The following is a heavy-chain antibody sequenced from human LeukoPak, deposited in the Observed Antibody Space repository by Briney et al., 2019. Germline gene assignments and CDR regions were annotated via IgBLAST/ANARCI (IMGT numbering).Heavy chain of an antibody. CDR3: ARDGGFGGPGGDNWFDS. D-gene: IGHD3-16*01. CDR2: IYSDGGT. CDR1: GFTVSAKY. V-gene: IGHV3-66*02. J-gene: IGHJ5*01. Sequence: GGSLRLSCAASGFTVSAKYMSWVRQGPGKGLDWISSIYSDGGTNYADSVKGRFTISRDNSKNTLYLQMNSLRPEDTAVYYCARDGGFGGPGGDNWFDSWGQGALVAVSS.